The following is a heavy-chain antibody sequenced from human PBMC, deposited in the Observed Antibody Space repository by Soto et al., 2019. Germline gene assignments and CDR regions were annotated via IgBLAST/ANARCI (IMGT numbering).Heavy chain of an antibody. D-gene: IGHD3-16*02. V-gene: IGHV3-30*18. CDR1: GFPLSSYG. CDR2: ISYDGSNK. Sequence: QVQLVESGGGVVQLGRSLRPSCAASGFPLSSYGLHWAGQAPGRGLEWVAVISYDGSNKYYADSVKGRFTISRDNSKNTLYLQMNSLRAEDTAVYYCAKERMITFGGVIVPDYWGQGTLVTVSS. CDR3: AKERMITFGGVIVPDY. J-gene: IGHJ4*02.